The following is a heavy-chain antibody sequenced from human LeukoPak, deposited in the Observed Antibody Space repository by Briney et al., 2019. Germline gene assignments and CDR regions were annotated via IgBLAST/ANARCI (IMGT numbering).Heavy chain of an antibody. V-gene: IGHV1-69*01. Sequence: SVKVSCKAAGGTFSSYAISWVRQAPGQGLERMGGIIPIFGTANYAQKFQGRVTITADESTSTAYMELSSLRSEDTAVYYCARALHQLLYLNFRYYGMDVWGQGTTVTVSS. CDR2: IIPIFGTA. J-gene: IGHJ6*02. CDR1: GGTFSSYA. CDR3: ARALHQLLYLNFRYYGMDV. D-gene: IGHD2-2*02.